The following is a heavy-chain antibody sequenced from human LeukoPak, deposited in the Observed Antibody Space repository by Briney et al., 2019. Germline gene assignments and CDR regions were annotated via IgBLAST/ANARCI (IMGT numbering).Heavy chain of an antibody. V-gene: IGHV3-30*03. CDR1: GFTFSSYG. CDR2: ISYDGSNK. J-gene: IGHJ4*02. Sequence: GGSLRLSCAASGFTFSSYGMHWVRQAPGKGLEWVAVISYDGSNKYYADSVKGRFTISRDNSKNTLYLQMNSLRAEDTAVYYCGSQWFGELLQFDYWGQGTLVTVSS. D-gene: IGHD3-10*01. CDR3: GSQWFGELLQFDY.